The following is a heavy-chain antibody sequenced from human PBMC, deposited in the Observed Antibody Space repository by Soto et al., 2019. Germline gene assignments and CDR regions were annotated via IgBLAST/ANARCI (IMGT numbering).Heavy chain of an antibody. CDR2: IYDRGST. D-gene: IGHD7-27*01. Sequence: QVQLQESGPGLVKPSETLSLTCTVSGGSINNHYWSWIRQPPGKGLEWIGYIYDRGSTNYNPSLQSRVNMSVDTSKNQVSLRLSSVTAADTAIYSCARANWYCEYWGQGILVTVSS. CDR1: GGSINNHY. CDR3: ARANWYCEY. J-gene: IGHJ4*02. V-gene: IGHV4-59*11.